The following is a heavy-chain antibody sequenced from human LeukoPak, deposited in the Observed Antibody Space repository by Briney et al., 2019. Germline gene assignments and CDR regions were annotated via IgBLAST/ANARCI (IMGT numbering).Heavy chain of an antibody. CDR3: ARAITYKLQQLVLDY. V-gene: IGHV4-30-4*08. D-gene: IGHD6-13*01. J-gene: IGHJ4*02. CDR1: GGSIRSGNYY. CDR2: IYYSGST. Sequence: KPSETLSLTCTVSGGSIRSGNYYWSWIRQPPGKGLEWIGYIYYSGSTSYNPSLKSRVTISVDTSKNQFSLKLSSVTAADTAVYYCARAITYKLQQLVLDYWGQGTLVTVSS.